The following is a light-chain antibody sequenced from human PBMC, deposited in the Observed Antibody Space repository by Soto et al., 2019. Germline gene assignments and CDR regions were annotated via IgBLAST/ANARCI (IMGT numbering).Light chain of an antibody. CDR1: QNIRSS. Sequence: DVQLTQSKSSLSASAGDRVTITCLATQNIRSSLNWYQQKPGKAPKLLLYAASSLQSGVPSRFSGSGSGTDFTLTISSLQPEDFATYYCQQSYSSPLTFGGGTKVDIK. CDR2: AAS. V-gene: IGKV1-39*01. J-gene: IGKJ4*01. CDR3: QQSYSSPLT.